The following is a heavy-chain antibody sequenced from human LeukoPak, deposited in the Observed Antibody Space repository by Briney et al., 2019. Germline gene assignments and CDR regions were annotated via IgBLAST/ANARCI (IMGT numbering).Heavy chain of an antibody. D-gene: IGHD2-2*01. CDR1: GYTFTGYY. J-gene: IGHJ3*02. Sequence: SVKVSCKASGYTFTGYYMHWVRQAPGQGLEWMGRIIPILGIANYAQKFQGRVTITADKSTSTAYMELSSLRSEDTAVYYCARGSVRDIVVVPAAAHAFDIWGQGTMVTVSS. V-gene: IGHV1-69*04. CDR3: ARGSVRDIVVVPAAAHAFDI. CDR2: IIPILGIA.